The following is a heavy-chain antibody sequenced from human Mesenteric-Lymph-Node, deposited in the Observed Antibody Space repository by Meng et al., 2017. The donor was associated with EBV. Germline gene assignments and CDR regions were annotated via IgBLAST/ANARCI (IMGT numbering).Heavy chain of an antibody. CDR2: MNPISGNT. D-gene: IGHD4-17*01. J-gene: IGHJ4*02. CDR3: ARGNTVTNPLDS. Sequence: QVHLVQSGSELKKPGASVKVSCKASGYTFTSYAMNWVRQAPGQGLEWMGWMNPISGNTAYARKFLGRVTMTRDTSTGTAYMELSSLRSEDAAVYYCARGNTVTNPLDSWGQGTLVTVSS. CDR1: GYTFTSYA. V-gene: IGHV1-8*01.